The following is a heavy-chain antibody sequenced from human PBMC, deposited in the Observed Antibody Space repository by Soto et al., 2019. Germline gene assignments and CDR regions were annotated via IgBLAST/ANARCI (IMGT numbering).Heavy chain of an antibody. CDR3: ARDFYYDFWSGHRNYYYMDV. V-gene: IGHV1-18*01. J-gene: IGHJ6*03. Sequence: QVQLVQSGAEVKKPGASVKVSCKASGYTFTSYGISWVRQAPGQGLEWMGWISAYNGNTNYAQKLQGRVTMTTDTSTSKAYMELRSLRSDDTAVYYCARDFYYDFWSGHRNYYYMDVWGKGTTVTVSS. CDR2: ISAYNGNT. CDR1: GYTFTSYG. D-gene: IGHD3-3*01.